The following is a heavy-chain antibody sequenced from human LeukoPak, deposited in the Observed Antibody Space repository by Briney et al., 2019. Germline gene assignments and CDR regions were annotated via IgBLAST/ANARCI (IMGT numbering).Heavy chain of an antibody. Sequence: SETLSLTCTVSGDSISDYHWTWIRQPPGKGLEWIGYVYYTGGTNYNPSLKSRVTISIDTSKNQFSLKLSSVTAADTAVYYCARVRASAVLYDSFDYWGQGTLVTVSS. CDR2: VYYTGGT. D-gene: IGHD3-3*01. CDR1: GDSISDYH. J-gene: IGHJ4*02. CDR3: ARVRASAVLYDSFDY. V-gene: IGHV4-59*01.